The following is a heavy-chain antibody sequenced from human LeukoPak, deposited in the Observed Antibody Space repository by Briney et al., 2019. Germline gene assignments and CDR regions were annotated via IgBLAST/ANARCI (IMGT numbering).Heavy chain of an antibody. V-gene: IGHV3-11*04. CDR1: GFTFSDYY. CDR2: ISSSGSTI. J-gene: IGHJ3*02. D-gene: IGHD3-22*01. CDR3: ARDPSYYYDSSGTHAFDI. Sequence: GGSLRLSCAASGFTFSDYYMSWIRQAPGKGLEWVSYISSSGSTIYYGDSVKGRFTISRDNAKNSLYLQMNSLRAEDTAVYYCARDPSYYYDSSGTHAFDIWGQGTMVTVSS.